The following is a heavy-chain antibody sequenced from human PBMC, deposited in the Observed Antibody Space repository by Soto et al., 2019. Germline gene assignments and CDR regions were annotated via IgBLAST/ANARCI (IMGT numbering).Heavy chain of an antibody. CDR2: ISYDGSNK. V-gene: IGHV3-30*18. J-gene: IGHJ2*01. CDR3: AKEGSRDWYFDL. D-gene: IGHD1-26*01. CDR1: GFTFSSYG. Sequence: VQLVESGGGVVQPGRSLRLSCAASGFTFSSYGMHWVRQAPGKGLEWVAVISYDGSNKYYADSVKGRFTISRDNSKNTLYLQMNSLRAEDTAVYYCAKEGSRDWYFDLWGRGTLVTVSS.